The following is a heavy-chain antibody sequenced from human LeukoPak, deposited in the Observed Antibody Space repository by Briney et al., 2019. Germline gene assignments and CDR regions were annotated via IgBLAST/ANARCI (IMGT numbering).Heavy chain of an antibody. CDR2: ISSSSSNR. Sequence: GGSLRLSCAASGLTFSSYAMSWVPQAPGKGLEWVSYISSSSSNRNYADSVKGRFTISRDNAKNSLYLQMNSLRAEDTAVYYCARAQYYLDSWGQGTLVTVSS. J-gene: IGHJ4*02. V-gene: IGHV3-48*04. CDR1: GLTFSSYA. CDR3: ARAQYYLDS.